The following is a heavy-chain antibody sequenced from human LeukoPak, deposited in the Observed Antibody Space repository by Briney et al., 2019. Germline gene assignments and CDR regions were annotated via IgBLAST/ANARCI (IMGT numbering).Heavy chain of an antibody. CDR1: GFTFSTYS. J-gene: IGHJ4*02. V-gene: IGHV3-21*01. CDR2: ITSSSRYI. D-gene: IGHD3-10*01. CDR3: ARVTSGSSYRPFDY. Sequence: GGSLRLSCAASGFTFSTYSMKWVRQAPGKGLEWVSYITSSSRYIYYADSVKGRFTISRDSAKNSLYLQMNSLRAEDTAVYYCARVTSGSSYRPFDYWGQGTLVTVSS.